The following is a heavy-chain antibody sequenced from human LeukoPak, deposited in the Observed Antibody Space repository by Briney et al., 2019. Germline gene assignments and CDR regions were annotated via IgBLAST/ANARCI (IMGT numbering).Heavy chain of an antibody. D-gene: IGHD3-3*01. V-gene: IGHV1-2*02. CDR3: ARARGFWSGYLLDAFDI. CDR2: INPNSGGT. CDR1: GYTFTGYY. J-gene: IGHJ3*02. Sequence: ASVKLSCKASGYTFTGYYMHWVRQAPGQGLEWMVWINPNSGGTNYAQKFQGRVTMTRDTSISTAYMELSRLRSDDTAVYYCARARGFWSGYLLDAFDIWGQGTMVTVSS.